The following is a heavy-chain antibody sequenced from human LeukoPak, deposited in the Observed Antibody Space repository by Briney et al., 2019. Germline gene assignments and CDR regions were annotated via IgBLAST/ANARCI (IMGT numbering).Heavy chain of an antibody. CDR2: IYTSGST. D-gene: IGHD3-3*01. J-gene: IGHJ4*02. Sequence: SETLSLTCTASGGSISSYYWSWIRQPAGKGLEWIGRIYTSGSTNYNPSLKSRVTMSVDTSKNQFSLKLSSVTAADTAVYYCARDVSEPRFLEWLRLDYWGQGTLVTVSS. V-gene: IGHV4-4*07. CDR3: ARDVSEPRFLEWLRLDY. CDR1: GGSISSYY.